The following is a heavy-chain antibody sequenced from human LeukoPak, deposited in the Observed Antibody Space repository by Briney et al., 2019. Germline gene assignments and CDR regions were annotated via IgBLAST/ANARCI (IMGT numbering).Heavy chain of an antibody. V-gene: IGHV4-59*01. Sequence: LETPSLPCTVSGGSIRSYYWGWVRQPPGEGLGWIGHIYYSGSTNYNPSLKSRFTISVDTSKNQFSLKLRSVTAADTAVFYCARGKLGISLDAFDIWGQGTMVTVSS. J-gene: IGHJ3*02. CDR2: IYYSGST. CDR1: GGSIRSYY. D-gene: IGHD7-27*01. CDR3: ARGKLGISLDAFDI.